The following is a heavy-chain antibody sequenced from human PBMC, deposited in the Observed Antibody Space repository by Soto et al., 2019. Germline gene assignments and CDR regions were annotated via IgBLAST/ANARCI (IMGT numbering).Heavy chain of an antibody. Sequence: GGSLRLSCAASGFNFRAYAIAWVRLTPGQGLEWVSGIDDSGDTTYYADSVKGRFTASRDNSNNILYLQMNSLRVEDTAIYYCAKHSRNYDFRTGAVKGAFDIWGQGPTVTVSS. CDR3: AKHSRNYDFRTGAVKGAFDI. CDR1: GFNFRAYA. V-gene: IGHV3-23*01. CDR2: IDDSGDTT. D-gene: IGHD3-3*01. J-gene: IGHJ3*02.